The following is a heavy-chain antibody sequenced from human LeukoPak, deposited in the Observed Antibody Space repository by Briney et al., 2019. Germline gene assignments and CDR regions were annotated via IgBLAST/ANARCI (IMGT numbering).Heavy chain of an antibody. J-gene: IGHJ4*02. D-gene: IGHD6-19*01. V-gene: IGHV4-39*01. CDR2: IYYSGST. Sequence: PSETLSLTCTVSGGSISSSSYYWGWIRQPPGKGLEWIGSIYYSGSTYYNPSLKSRVTISVDTSKNQFSLKLSSVTAADTAVYYCARLVIAVAGTCGYWGQGTLVTVSS. CDR3: ARLVIAVAGTCGY. CDR1: GGSISSSSYY.